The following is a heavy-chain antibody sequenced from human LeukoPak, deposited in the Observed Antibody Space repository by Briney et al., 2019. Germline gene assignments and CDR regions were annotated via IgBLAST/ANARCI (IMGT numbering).Heavy chain of an antibody. D-gene: IGHD6-13*01. J-gene: IGHJ4*02. CDR2: IYSGGST. V-gene: IGHV3-53*01. Sequence: GGSLRLSCAASGFTVSSNYMSWVRHAPGKGLEWVSVIYSGGSTYYADSVKGRFTISRDNSKNSLYLQMNSLRAEDTAVYYCARSYIAAAGTFDYWGQGTLVTVSS. CDR3: ARSYIAAAGTFDY. CDR1: GFTVSSNY.